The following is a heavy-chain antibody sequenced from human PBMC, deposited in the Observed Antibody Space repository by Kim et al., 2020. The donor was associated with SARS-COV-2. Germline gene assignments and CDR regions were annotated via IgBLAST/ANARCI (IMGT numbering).Heavy chain of an antibody. J-gene: IGHJ4*02. V-gene: IGHV3-23*01. Sequence: GGSLRLSCAVSGFTFHNYAMTWVRQAPGKGLEWISAISVTTDTTFYADSVQGRFTISTDKSETTVYLKMNNLRPEDTAVYYCAKSGDAGVGGDSRYSDYWRQGTQVTVSS. CDR3: AKSGDAGVGGDSRYSDY. CDR2: ISVTTDTT. D-gene: IGHD2-21*01. CDR1: GFTFHNYA.